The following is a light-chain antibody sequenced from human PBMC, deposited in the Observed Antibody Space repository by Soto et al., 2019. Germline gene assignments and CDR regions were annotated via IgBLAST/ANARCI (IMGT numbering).Light chain of an antibody. CDR2: DVS. CDR1: SSDVGGYNY. J-gene: IGLJ1*01. CDR3: CSYAGSYPFV. V-gene: IGLV2-11*01. Sequence: QSVLTQPRSVAGSPGQSVTISCTGTSSDVGGYNYVSWYQQHPGKAPKLMIYDVSKRPSGVPDRFSGSKSGNTASLTISGIQAEDEADYSCCSYAGSYPFVFANGTKV.